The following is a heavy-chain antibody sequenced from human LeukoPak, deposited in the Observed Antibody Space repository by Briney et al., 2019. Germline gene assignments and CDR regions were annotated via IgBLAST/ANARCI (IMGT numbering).Heavy chain of an antibody. Sequence: PSDTLSLTCTVSGGSISSSSYYWGWLRQPPGKGLEGIGSIHYSGTTYYNPSLKSRVTISVDTSKNQFSLKLSSVTAADTAVYYCARPGEGSGYSSSRIDYWGQGTLVTVSS. CDR3: ARPGEGSGYSSSRIDY. CDR1: GGSISSSSYY. D-gene: IGHD6-13*01. CDR2: IHYSGTT. J-gene: IGHJ4*02. V-gene: IGHV4-39*01.